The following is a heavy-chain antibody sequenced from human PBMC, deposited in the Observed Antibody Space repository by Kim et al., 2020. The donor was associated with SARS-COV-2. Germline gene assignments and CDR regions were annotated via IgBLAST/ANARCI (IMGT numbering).Heavy chain of an antibody. CDR1: GFTLSRHW. V-gene: IGHV3-74*01. CDR3: ARDLGSGFDI. D-gene: IGHD3-16*01. CDR2: INNDGSSS. J-gene: IGHJ3*02. Sequence: GGSLRLSCAASGFTLSRHWMHWVRQGPGKGLVWVSRINNDGSSSTYAESVKGRFTFSRDNAKNTLYLQVNSLRAEDTAVYYCARDLGSGFDIWGQGTMVTVSS.